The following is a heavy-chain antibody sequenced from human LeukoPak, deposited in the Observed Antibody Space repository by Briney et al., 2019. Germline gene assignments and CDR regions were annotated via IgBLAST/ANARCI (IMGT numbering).Heavy chain of an antibody. CDR2: IYYSGSA. CDR3: ASGLAVVRGVGY. D-gene: IGHD3-10*01. J-gene: IGHJ4*02. Sequence: SETLSLTCTVSGVSINNDAYYWTWARQEPGKGLEWIGHIYYSGSAYYNPSLKSRVSMSVDASKTQFSLNLNSVTDADTAVYYCASGLAVVRGVGYWGQGTLVTVSS. V-gene: IGHV4-31*03. CDR1: GVSINNDAYY.